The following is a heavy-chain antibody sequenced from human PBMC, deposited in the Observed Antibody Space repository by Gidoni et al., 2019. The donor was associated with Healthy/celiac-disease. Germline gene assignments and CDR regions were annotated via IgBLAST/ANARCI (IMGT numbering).Heavy chain of an antibody. D-gene: IGHD5-12*01. Sequence: QVQLQQWGAGLLKPSETLSLTCAVYGGSFSGYYWSWIRQPPGKGLEWIGEINHSGSTNYNPSLKSRVTISVDTSKNQFSLKLSSVTAADTAVYYCASSGRDGYNRPSRQKQHDYWGQGTLVTVSS. V-gene: IGHV4-34*01. CDR3: ASSGRDGYNRPSRQKQHDY. CDR1: GGSFSGYY. CDR2: INHSGST. J-gene: IGHJ4*02.